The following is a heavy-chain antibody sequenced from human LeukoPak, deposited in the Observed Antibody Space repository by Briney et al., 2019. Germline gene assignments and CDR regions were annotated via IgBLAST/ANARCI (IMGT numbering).Heavy chain of an antibody. Sequence: TTSETLSLTCAVYSESFIGYFWSWVRQAPGKGLEWVSSISSSSSYIYYADSVKGRFTISRDNAKNSLYLQMNSLRAEDTAVYYCIVATTDFDYWGQGTLVTVSS. V-gene: IGHV3-21*01. CDR2: ISSSSSYI. D-gene: IGHD5-12*01. J-gene: IGHJ4*02. CDR1: SESFIGYF. CDR3: IVATTDFDY.